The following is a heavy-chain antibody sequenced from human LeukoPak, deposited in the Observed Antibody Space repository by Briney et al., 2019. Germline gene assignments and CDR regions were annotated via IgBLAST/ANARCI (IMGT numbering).Heavy chain of an antibody. D-gene: IGHD3-16*01. J-gene: IGHJ3*02. V-gene: IGHV3-7*01. CDR3: ARDQFWAEGSDAFDI. Sequence: GGSLRLSCAASGFTFSRYWMSWVRQAPGKGLEWVANIKQDGSEKYYVDSVKGRFTISRDNAKNSLYLQMNSLRAEDTAVYYCARDQFWAEGSDAFDIWGQGTMVTVSS. CDR2: IKQDGSEK. CDR1: GFTFSRYW.